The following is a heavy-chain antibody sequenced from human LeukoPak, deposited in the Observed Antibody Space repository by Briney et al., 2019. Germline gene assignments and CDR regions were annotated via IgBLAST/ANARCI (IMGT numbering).Heavy chain of an antibody. CDR2: IYYSGST. V-gene: IGHV4-59*01. D-gene: IGHD6-19*01. CDR1: GGSISSYY. CDR3: ARGKSSGWCTFDY. Sequence: SETLSLTCTVSGGSISSYYWSWIRQPPGKGLEWIGYIYYSGSTNYNPSLKSRVTISVDTSKNQFSLKLSSVTAADTAVYYCARGKSSGWCTFDYWGQGTLVTVSS. J-gene: IGHJ4*02.